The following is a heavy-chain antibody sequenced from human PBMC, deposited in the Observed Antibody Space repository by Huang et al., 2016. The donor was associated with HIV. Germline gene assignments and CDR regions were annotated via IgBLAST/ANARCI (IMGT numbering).Heavy chain of an antibody. CDR1: GFTFSSYG. Sequence: QMQLVESGGGVVQPGRSLRLSCAASGFTFSSYGMHWVRQAPGKGREWVGVISYDGSNKYYADSVKGRFTISRDNSKNTLYLQMNSLRAEDTAVYYCASPLSSVTTSPDAFDIWGQGTMVTVSS. D-gene: IGHD4-17*01. CDR3: ASPLSSVTTSPDAFDI. J-gene: IGHJ3*02. CDR2: ISYDGSNK. V-gene: IGHV3-30*03.